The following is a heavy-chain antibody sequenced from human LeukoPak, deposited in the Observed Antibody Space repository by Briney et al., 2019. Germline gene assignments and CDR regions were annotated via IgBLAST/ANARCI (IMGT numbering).Heavy chain of an antibody. D-gene: IGHD5-18*01. Sequence: GGSLRLSCAASGFTFSSYAMSWVRQAPGKGLEWVSAISGSGGSTYYADSVKGRFIISRDNSKNTLYLQMNSLRAEDTAVYYCAKDTAMVGGYFDYWGQGTLVTVSS. V-gene: IGHV3-23*01. CDR2: ISGSGGST. J-gene: IGHJ4*02. CDR3: AKDTAMVGGYFDY. CDR1: GFTFSSYA.